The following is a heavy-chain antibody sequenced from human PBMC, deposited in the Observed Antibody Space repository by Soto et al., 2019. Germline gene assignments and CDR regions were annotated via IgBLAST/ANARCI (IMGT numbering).Heavy chain of an antibody. CDR2: TSAHNGNK. CDR1: GYTFTSSA. J-gene: IGHJ5*02. D-gene: IGHD3-10*01. Sequence: QVQLVQSGAEVKKPGASVKVSCKASGYTFTSSAISWVRQAPGQGLEGMGWTSAHNGNKNYAQKLQGRVTMTTDTSPTTAYMEMRSLRADDPAVYYFARSGTPAGSWGQGTLVTVSS. CDR3: ARSGTPAGS. V-gene: IGHV1-18*01.